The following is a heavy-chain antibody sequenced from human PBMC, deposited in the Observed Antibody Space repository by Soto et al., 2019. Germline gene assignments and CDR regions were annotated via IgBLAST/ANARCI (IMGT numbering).Heavy chain of an antibody. CDR3: ARDQLQQKYYYYYYGMDV. CDR1: GGSISSGGYY. V-gene: IGHV4-31*03. J-gene: IGHJ6*02. D-gene: IGHD1-26*01. CDR2: IYYSGST. Sequence: LSLTCTVSGGSISSGGYYWSWIRQHPGKGLEWIGYIYYSGSTYYNPSLKSRVTISVDTSKNQFSLKLSSVTAADTAVYYCARDQLQQKYYYYYYGMDVWGQGTTVTVSS.